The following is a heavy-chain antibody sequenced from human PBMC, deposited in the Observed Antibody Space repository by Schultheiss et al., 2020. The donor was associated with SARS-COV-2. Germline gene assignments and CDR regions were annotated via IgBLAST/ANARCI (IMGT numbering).Heavy chain of an antibody. CDR3: ARGGEIQLWLRGYFDY. J-gene: IGHJ4*02. Sequence: GGSLRLSCAASGFTVSSNYMSWVRQAPGKGLEWVSVISGSGGSTYYADSVKGRFTISRDNAKNSLYPQMNSLRAEDTAVYYCARGGEIQLWLRGYFDYWGQGTLVTVSS. CDR2: ISGSGGST. D-gene: IGHD5-18*01. CDR1: GFTVSSNY. V-gene: IGHV3-11*04.